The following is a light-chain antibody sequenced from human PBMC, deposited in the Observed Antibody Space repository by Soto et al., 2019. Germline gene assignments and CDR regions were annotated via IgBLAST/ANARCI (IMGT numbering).Light chain of an antibody. Sequence: DIQMTQSPSSLSASVGGRVTVTCRASQDIGNYLCWYQQRLGKAHKLLIYAASSLQSGVKSRFSGSGSGTDFTLTISSMQPEEFATYYCQKSYSTPPTCGKGTKVDI. CDR2: AAS. CDR3: QKSYSTPPT. V-gene: IGKV1-39*01. J-gene: IGKJ1*01. CDR1: QDIGNY.